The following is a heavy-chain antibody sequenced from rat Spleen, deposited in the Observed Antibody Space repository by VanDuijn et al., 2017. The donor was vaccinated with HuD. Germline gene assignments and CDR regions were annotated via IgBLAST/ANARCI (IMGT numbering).Heavy chain of an antibody. D-gene: IGHD1-2*01. CDR3: ARHTTAAIPFDY. V-gene: IGHV2-45*01. CDR1: GFSLTNYS. CDR2: MWRSGST. Sequence: QVQLKESGPGLVQPSQTLSLTCTVSGFSLTNYSVHWVRQSPGKGLEWVGVMWRSGSTEYNSALKSRLSISRDTSKSQVFLKMNSLQPEDTGTYYCARHTTAAIPFDYWGQGVMVTVSS. J-gene: IGHJ2*01.